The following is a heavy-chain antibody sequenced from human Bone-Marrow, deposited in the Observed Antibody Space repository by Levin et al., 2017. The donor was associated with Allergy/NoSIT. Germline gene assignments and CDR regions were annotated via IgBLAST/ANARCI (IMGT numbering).Heavy chain of an antibody. J-gene: IGHJ4*02. Sequence: SQTLSLTCTVSGGSISTTTYYWGWIRQPPGKGLEWIGSISYSGTTYYNPSLKSRVTISVDTSKNQFSLKLPSVTAEDTAVYFCASQYSASSTWGYWGQGTLVNGSS. CDR3: ASQYSASSTWGY. V-gene: IGHV4-39*07. CDR2: ISYSGTT. CDR1: GGSISTTTYY. D-gene: IGHD1-26*01.